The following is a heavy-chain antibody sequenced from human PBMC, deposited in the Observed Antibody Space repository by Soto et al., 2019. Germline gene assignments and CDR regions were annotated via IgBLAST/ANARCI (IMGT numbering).Heavy chain of an antibody. D-gene: IGHD3-22*01. CDR1: GFTFSSYG. CDR2: IWYDGSNK. CDR3: PRGYYYDISPNPYYGMDV. V-gene: IGHV3-33*01. J-gene: IGHJ6*02. Sequence: GGSLRLSCAASGFTFSSYGMHWVRQAPGKGLEWVAVIWYDGSNKYYADSVKGRFTISRDNSKNTLYLQMNSLRAEDTAVYYCPRGYYYDISPNPYYGMDVWGQGTTVTVSS.